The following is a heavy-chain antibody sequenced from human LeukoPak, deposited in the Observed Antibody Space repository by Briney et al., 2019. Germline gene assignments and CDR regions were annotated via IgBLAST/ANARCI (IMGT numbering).Heavy chain of an antibody. V-gene: IGHV3-9*01. CDR3: AKDISDSSGYHYYFDY. J-gene: IGHJ4*02. Sequence: PGRSLRLSCAASGFTFDDYAMHWVRQAPGKGLEWVSGISWNSGSIGYADSVKGRFTISRDNAKNSLYLQMNSLRAEDTALYYCAKDISDSSGYHYYFDYWGQGTLVTVSS. D-gene: IGHD3-22*01. CDR2: ISWNSGSI. CDR1: GFTFDDYA.